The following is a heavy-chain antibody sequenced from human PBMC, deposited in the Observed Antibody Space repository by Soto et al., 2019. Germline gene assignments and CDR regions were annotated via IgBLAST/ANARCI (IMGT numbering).Heavy chain of an antibody. V-gene: IGHV2-5*02. J-gene: IGHJ4*02. CDR1: GFSLSTSGVG. CDR3: AHLNTRGYYFDY. CDR2: IYWDDGK. Sequence: GPTLVNPTQTLTLTYTFSGFSLSTSGVGVAWIRQPPGKALEWLALIYWDDGKRYSPSLRTRLNITKDTSKNQVVRTMTNMDPVDTATYFCAHLNTRGYYFDYWGQGALVTVSS.